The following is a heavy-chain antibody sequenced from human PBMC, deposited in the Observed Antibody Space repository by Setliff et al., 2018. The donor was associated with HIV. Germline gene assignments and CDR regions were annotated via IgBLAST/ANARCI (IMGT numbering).Heavy chain of an antibody. CDR2: IYSGGST. J-gene: IGHJ5*02. V-gene: IGHV3-66*02. CDR3: ARHADAAVVPNWFDP. Sequence: GGSLRLSCEASGFTFSTYSMNWVRQAPGKGLEWVSVIYSGGSTYYADSVKGRFTISRDNSKNTLYLQMNSLRAEDTAVYYCARHADAAVVPNWFDPWGQGTLVTVSS. CDR1: GFTFSTYS. D-gene: IGHD5-18*01.